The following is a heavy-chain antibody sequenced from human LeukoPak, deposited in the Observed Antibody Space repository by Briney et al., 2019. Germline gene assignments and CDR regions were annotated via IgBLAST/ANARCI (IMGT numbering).Heavy chain of an antibody. V-gene: IGHV3-15*01. CDR1: GFTFSSYE. CDR3: NGYYGSGSQTLYYYYYMDV. J-gene: IGHJ6*03. CDR2: IKSKTDGGTT. Sequence: GGSLRLSCAASGFTFSSYEMNWVRQAPGKGLEWVGRIKSKTDGGTTDYAAPVKGRFTISRDDSKNTLYLQMNSLKTEDTAVYYCNGYYGSGSQTLYYYYYMDVWGKGTTVTVSS. D-gene: IGHD3-10*01.